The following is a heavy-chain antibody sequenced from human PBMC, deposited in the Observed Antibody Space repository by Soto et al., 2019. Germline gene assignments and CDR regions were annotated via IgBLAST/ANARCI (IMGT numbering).Heavy chain of an antibody. Sequence: ASVEVSCKASGYTFTSYGISWVRQAPGQGLEWMGWISGYNGNRNYAQKVQGRVTMTTDTSTSTAYMELRSLRSDDTAVYYCARTYRTSPYGMDVWGQGTTVTVSS. J-gene: IGHJ6*02. CDR1: GYTFTSYG. CDR2: ISGYNGNR. V-gene: IGHV1-18*04. CDR3: ARTYRTSPYGMDV.